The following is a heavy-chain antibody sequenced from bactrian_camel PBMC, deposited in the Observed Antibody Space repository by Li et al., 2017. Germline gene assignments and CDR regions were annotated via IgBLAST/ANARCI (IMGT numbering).Heavy chain of an antibody. CDR2: IARFAAT. V-gene: IGHV3S53*01. CDR1: DDPTSKYYMDDTYC. D-gene: IGHD2*01. Sequence: HVQLVESGGGSVPAGGSLRLACKVTDDPTSKYYMDDTYCIGWFRQPPGKGREVVASIARFAATTYAESVNGLFTISKDNAKNTLYLQMNSLNPEDTAMYYGAASSASRDGDCSGGLSSASANVVDFGLWGQGTQVTVS. CDR3: AASSASRDGDCSGGLSSASANVVDFGL. J-gene: IGHJ6*01.